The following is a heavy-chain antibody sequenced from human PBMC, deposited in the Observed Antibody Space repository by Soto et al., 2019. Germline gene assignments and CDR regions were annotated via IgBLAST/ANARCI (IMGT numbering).Heavy chain of an antibody. V-gene: IGHV3-74*01. CDR2: IDSDGSST. D-gene: IGHD2-2*01. J-gene: IGHJ5*02. CDR3: ARGPYCISTSCYDWFDP. Sequence: GGSLRLSCAASGFTFSSYWMHWVRQTPEKGLVWVSHIDSDGSSTTYADSVKGRFTISRDNAKNTLYMQMDSLRAEDTAVYYCARGPYCISTSCYDWFDPWGQGTLVTVSS. CDR1: GFTFSSYW.